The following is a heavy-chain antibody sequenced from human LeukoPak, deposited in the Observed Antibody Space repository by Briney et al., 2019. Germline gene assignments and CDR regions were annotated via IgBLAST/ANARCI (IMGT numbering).Heavy chain of an antibody. D-gene: IGHD1-1*01. V-gene: IGHV3-30*18. CDR1: GFTFSSYG. Sequence: TGGSLRLSCAASGFTFSSYGMHGVRQAPGKGLEWVAVISYDGSNKYYADSVKGRFTISRDNSKNTLYLQMNSLRAEDTAVYYCAKAQYKKSRASVDWGQGTLVTVSS. CDR3: AKAQYKKSRASVD. CDR2: ISYDGSNK. J-gene: IGHJ4*02.